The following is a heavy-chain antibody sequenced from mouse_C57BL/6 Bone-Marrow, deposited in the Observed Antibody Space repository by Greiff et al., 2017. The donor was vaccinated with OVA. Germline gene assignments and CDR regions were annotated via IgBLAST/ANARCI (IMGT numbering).Heavy chain of an antibody. V-gene: IGHV1-52*01. D-gene: IGHD1-1*01. J-gene: IGHJ2*01. CDR1: GYTFTSYW. CDR2: IDPSVSET. Sequence: QVQLQQPGAELVRPGSSVKLSCKASGYTFTSYWMHWVKQRPIQGLEWIGNIDPSVSETHYNQKFKDKATLTVDKSSSTAYMQLSSLTSEDSAVYYCARSTPYYGSSYGSFDYWGQGTTLTVSS. CDR3: ARSTPYYGSSYGSFDY.